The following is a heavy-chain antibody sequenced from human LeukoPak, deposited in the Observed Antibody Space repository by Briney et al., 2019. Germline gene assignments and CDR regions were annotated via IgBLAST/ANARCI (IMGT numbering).Heavy chain of an antibody. CDR3: AREGVPTDTRWFDP. Sequence: SETLSLTCAVSGGSISSDGYSWSWIRQPPGKDLEWIGYIYYSGGTYSNPSLKSRVTMSVDRSKNQFSLNLSSVTAADTAVYYCAREGVPTDTRWFDPWGQGTLVTVSS. CDR1: GGSISSDGYS. V-gene: IGHV4-30-2*01. J-gene: IGHJ5*02. D-gene: IGHD2-2*01. CDR2: IYYSGGT.